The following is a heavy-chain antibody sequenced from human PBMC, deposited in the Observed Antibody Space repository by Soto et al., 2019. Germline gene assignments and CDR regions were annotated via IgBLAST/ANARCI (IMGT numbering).Heavy chain of an antibody. Sequence: QVQLVQSGAEVKKPGASVKVSCKVSGYTLTELSMHWVRQAPGKGLEWMGGFDPEDGETIYAQKFQGRVTMTEDTSTDTAYMELSSLRSEDTAVYYCATSERGSHLGGDAFDIWGQGTMVTVSS. CDR3: ATSERGSHLGGDAFDI. J-gene: IGHJ3*02. V-gene: IGHV1-24*01. CDR2: FDPEDGET. D-gene: IGHD1-26*01. CDR1: GYTLTELS.